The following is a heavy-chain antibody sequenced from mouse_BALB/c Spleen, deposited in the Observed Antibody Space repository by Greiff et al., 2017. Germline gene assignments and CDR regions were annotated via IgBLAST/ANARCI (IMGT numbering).Heavy chain of an antibody. CDR1: GFAFSSYD. V-gene: IGHV5-12-1*01. Sequence: VMLVESGGGLVKPGGSLKLSCAASGFAFSSYDMSWVRQTPEKRLEWVAYISSGGGSTYYPDTVKGRFTISRDNAKNTLYLQMSSLKSEDTAMYYCARHEDYYGSSPFAYWGQGTLVTVSA. CDR3: ARHEDYYGSSPFAY. J-gene: IGHJ3*01. D-gene: IGHD1-1*01. CDR2: ISSGGGST.